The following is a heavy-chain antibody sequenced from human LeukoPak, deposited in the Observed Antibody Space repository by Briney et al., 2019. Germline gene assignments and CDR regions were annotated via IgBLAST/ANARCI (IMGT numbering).Heavy chain of an antibody. Sequence: GGSLRLSCTVSGFIFEDYAMHWVRQVPGKGLEWVSSITSNSGYVAYADSVKGRFSISRDNAKNSLYLQMNSLRAEDTALYYCAKDSASWVAAAGNWFDPWGQGTLVTVSS. V-gene: IGHV3-9*01. CDR2: ITSNSGYV. CDR1: GFIFEDYA. CDR3: AKDSASWVAAAGNWFDP. J-gene: IGHJ5*02. D-gene: IGHD6-13*01.